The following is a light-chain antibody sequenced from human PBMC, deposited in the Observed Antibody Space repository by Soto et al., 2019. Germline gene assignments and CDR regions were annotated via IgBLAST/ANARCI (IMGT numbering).Light chain of an antibody. V-gene: IGKV3-15*01. J-gene: IGKJ5*01. CDR3: QQYNNWPFS. CDR2: DVS. CDR1: QGVTTN. Sequence: EIVLTQSPGTLSLSPGERATLSCGAGQGVTTNFAWYQQKSGQSPRLLIYDVSTRATGVPARFSGTGSETDFTLTISGLQSEDSAVYFCQQYNNWPFSFGQGTRLEI.